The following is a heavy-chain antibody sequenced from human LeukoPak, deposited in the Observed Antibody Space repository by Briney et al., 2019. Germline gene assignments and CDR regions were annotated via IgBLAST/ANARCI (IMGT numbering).Heavy chain of an antibody. CDR1: GGSISGSSYY. CDR2: VYYSGGT. V-gene: IGHV4-31*03. D-gene: IGHD5-12*01. CDR3: ATYDGDAFDI. Sequence: SETLSLTCTVSGGSISGSSYYWGWIRQHPGEGLEWIGYVYYSGGTYYNPSLESRVTISVDTSKNQFSLKLSSVTAADTAVYYCATYDGDAFDIWGQGTMVTVSS. J-gene: IGHJ3*02.